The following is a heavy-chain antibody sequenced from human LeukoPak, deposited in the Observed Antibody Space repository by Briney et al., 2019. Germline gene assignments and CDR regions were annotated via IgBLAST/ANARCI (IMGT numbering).Heavy chain of an antibody. D-gene: IGHD4-23*01. CDR3: ARSTVVTRYGDY. J-gene: IGHJ4*02. CDR2: ISAYNGNT. CDR1: GYTFTSYD. V-gene: IGHV1-18*01. Sequence: VASVKVSCKASGYTFTSYDIIWVRQAPGQGLEWMGWISAYNGNTSYAQKLQGRVTMTTDSSTSTVYMELRSLRSDDTAVYYCARSTVVTRYGDYWGQGTLVTVSS.